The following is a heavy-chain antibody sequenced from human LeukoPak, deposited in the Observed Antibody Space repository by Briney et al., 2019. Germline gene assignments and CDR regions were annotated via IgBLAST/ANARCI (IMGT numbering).Heavy chain of an antibody. CDR3: ARTPYYGGNAYYYYYMDV. D-gene: IGHD4-23*01. V-gene: IGHV1-18*01. CDR1: GYTFTSYG. CDR2: ISAYNGNT. J-gene: IGHJ6*03. Sequence: ASVKVSCKASGYTFTSYGISWVRQAPGQGLEWMGWISAYNGNTNYAQKLQGRVTMTTDTSTSTAYMELRSLRSDDTAVYYCARTPYYGGNAYYYYYMDVWGKGTTVTVSS.